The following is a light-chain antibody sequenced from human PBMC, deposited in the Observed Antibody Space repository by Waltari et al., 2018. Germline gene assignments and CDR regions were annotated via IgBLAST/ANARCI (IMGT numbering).Light chain of an antibody. J-gene: IGLJ2*01. CDR3: YSASDDNLI. Sequence: SYELTQPSSVSVSPGQTAKIPCSGAILTAKYARWFQQKPGQAPVMLIYRDSERPSGVPERFSGSSSGPTVTLTISGAQDEDEADYYCYSASDDNLIFGGGTKLTVL. V-gene: IGLV3-27*01. CDR1: ILTAKY. CDR2: RDS.